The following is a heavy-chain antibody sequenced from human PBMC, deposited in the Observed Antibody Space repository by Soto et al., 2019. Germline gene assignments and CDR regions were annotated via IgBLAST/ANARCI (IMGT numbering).Heavy chain of an antibody. V-gene: IGHV3-21*01. D-gene: IGHD3-22*01. CDR3: ASPIVVVITAAFEI. CDR2: ISSSSSYI. CDR1: GFTFSSYS. J-gene: IGHJ3*02. Sequence: PGGSLRLSCAASGFTFSSYSMNWVRQAPGKGLEWVSSISSSSSYIYYADSVKGRFTSSRDNAKNSLYLQMNSLRAEDTAVYYCASPIVVVITAAFEIWGQGTMVTVSS.